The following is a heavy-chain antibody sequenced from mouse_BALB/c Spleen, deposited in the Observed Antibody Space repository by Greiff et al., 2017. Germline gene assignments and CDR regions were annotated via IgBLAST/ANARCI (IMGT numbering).Heavy chain of an antibody. D-gene: IGHD4-1*01. CDR2: INPSTGYT. J-gene: IGHJ3*01. CDR1: GYTFTSYW. V-gene: IGHV1-7*01. Sequence: QVQLKQSGAELAKPGASVKMSCKASGYTFTSYWMHWVKQRPGQGLEWIGYINPSTGYTEYNQKFKDKATLTADKSSSTAYMQLSSLTSEDSAVYYCARWGNWDFAYWGQGTLVTVSA. CDR3: ARWGNWDFAY.